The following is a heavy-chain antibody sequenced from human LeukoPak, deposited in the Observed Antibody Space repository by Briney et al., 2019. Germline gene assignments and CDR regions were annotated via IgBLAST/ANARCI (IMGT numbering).Heavy chain of an antibody. CDR2: IYYSGST. CDR3: ARRSIAAAGSFDY. Sequence: SETLSLTCAVYGGSFSSYYWSWIRQPPGKGLEWIGYIYYSGSTNYNPSLKSRVTISVDTSKNQFSLKLSSVTAADTAVYYCARRSIAAAGSFDYWGQGTLVTVSS. CDR1: GGSFSSYY. J-gene: IGHJ4*02. D-gene: IGHD6-13*01. V-gene: IGHV4-59*01.